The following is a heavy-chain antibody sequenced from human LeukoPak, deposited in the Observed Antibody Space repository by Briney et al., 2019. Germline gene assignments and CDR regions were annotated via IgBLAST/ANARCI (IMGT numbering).Heavy chain of an antibody. Sequence: TGGSLRPSCTASGFPFSDYVMNWVRQAPGEGLEWVAGVSDSGSTTYSADSVKGRFTISRDDSKNTLYLHMNSLRVDDTAIYYCGRGSRETTMVYYYYMDVWGKGTTVIVSS. J-gene: IGHJ6*03. CDR3: GRGSRETTMVYYYYMDV. D-gene: IGHD2-8*01. V-gene: IGHV3-23*01. CDR1: GFPFSDYV. CDR2: VSDSGSTT.